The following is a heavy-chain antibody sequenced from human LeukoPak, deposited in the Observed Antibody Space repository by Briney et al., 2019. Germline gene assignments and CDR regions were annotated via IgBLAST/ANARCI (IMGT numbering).Heavy chain of an antibody. CDR1: GYTFTGYY. CDR3: ARVSIAVAGTRIDY. CDR2: INPNSGGT. J-gene: IGHJ4*02. Sequence: ASVKVSCKASGYTFTGYYMHWVRQAPGQGLEWMGRINPNSGGTNYAQKFQGRVTMTRDTSIRTAYMELSRLRSDDTAVYYCARVSIAVAGTRIDYWGQGTLVTVSS. D-gene: IGHD6-19*01. V-gene: IGHV1-2*06.